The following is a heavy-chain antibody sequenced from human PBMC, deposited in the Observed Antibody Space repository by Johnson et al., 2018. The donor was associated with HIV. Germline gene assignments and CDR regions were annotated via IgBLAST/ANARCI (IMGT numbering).Heavy chain of an antibody. CDR1: GVTFNNAW. V-gene: IGHV3-30-3*01. Sequence: QVQLVESGGGLVKPGGSLRLSCAASGVTFNNAWMSWVRQAPGKGLEWVAVVPDDGGNKYYADSVKGRFTISRDNSKNTLYLQMNSLRAEDTAIYYCARGQLWLLDDALDIWGQGTMVTVSS. D-gene: IGHD5-18*01. J-gene: IGHJ3*02. CDR2: VPDDGGNK. CDR3: ARGQLWLLDDALDI.